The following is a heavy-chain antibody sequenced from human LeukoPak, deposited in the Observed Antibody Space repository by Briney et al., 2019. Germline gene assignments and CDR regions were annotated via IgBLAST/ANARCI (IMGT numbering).Heavy chain of an antibody. CDR1: GGSISTYY. CDR2: IYYSGST. Sequence: PSETLSLTCTVSGGSISTYYWSWIRQPPGKGLEWIGYIYYSGSTNYNPSLKSRVTISVDTSKNQFSLKLSSVTAADTAVYYCARDLPGANWYLDLWGRGTLVTVSS. CDR3: ARDLPGANWYLDL. J-gene: IGHJ2*01. V-gene: IGHV4-59*01.